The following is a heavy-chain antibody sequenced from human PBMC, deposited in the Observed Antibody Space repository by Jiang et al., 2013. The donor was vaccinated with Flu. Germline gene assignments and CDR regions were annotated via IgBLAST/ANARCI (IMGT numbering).Heavy chain of an antibody. V-gene: IGHV1-2*04. J-gene: IGHJ3*02. Sequence: GGTNYAQKFQGWVTMTRDTSISTAYMELSRLRSDDTAVYYCARGSSGYYYDAFDIWGQGTMVTVSS. D-gene: IGHD3-22*01. CDR3: ARGSSGYYYDAFDI. CDR2: GGT.